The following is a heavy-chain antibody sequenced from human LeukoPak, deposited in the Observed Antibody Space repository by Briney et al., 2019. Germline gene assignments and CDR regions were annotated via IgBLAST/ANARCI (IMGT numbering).Heavy chain of an antibody. CDR1: GGSISSYY. CDR2: IYYSGST. CDR3: ARDSVSYDFWSGYSLPYGMDV. J-gene: IGHJ6*02. V-gene: IGHV4-59*01. Sequence: SETLSLTCTVSGGSISSYYWSWIRQPPGKGLEWIGYIYYSGSTNYNPSLKSRVTISVGTSKNQFSLKLSSVTAADTAVYYCARDSVSYDFWSGYSLPYGMDVWGQGTTVTVSS. D-gene: IGHD3-3*01.